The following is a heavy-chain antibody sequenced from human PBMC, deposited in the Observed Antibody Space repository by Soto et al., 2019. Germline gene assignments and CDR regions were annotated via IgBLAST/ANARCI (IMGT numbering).Heavy chain of an antibody. CDR3: ARYRREAVAGYTLDN. CDR1: VGSISSNY. D-gene: IGHD6-13*01. CDR2: VYNSGST. Sequence: PPETLAVACIFSVGSISSNYWTWIGQPPGKGLEWIGYVYNSGSTNYNPSLKSRVTISEDTSKSQFSLNVNSMTAADTAVYYCARYRREAVAGYTLDNWGQGILVTVSS. J-gene: IGHJ4*02. V-gene: IGHV4-59*01.